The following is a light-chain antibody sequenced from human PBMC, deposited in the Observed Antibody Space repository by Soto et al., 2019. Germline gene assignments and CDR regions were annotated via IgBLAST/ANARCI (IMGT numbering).Light chain of an antibody. CDR2: SAS. V-gene: IGKV3-20*01. J-gene: IGKJ2*01. CDR1: QSISSSY. CDR3: QQYHSSPYT. Sequence: EIVLTQSPGTLSLSPGERATLSCRASQSISSSYLAWYQQRPGQAPRLLIYSASSRATGIPDRFSGSGSGTDFTLTISRLEPEEFAVYFCQQYHSSPYTFGQETNLENK.